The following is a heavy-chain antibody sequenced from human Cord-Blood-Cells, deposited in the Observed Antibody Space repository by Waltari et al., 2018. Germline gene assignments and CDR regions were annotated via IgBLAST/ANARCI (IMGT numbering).Heavy chain of an antibody. Sequence: QVQLQESGPGLVKPSQTLSLTCTVSGGSISSGGYYWSWIRQHPGKGLEWIGYIYYSGSTYYNPSLKSRVTISVDTSKNQFSLKLSSVTAADTAVYYCARVNSFCSSTSCYNFRFDYWGQGTLVTVSS. D-gene: IGHD2-2*02. CDR1: GGSISSGGYY. CDR3: ARVNSFCSSTSCYNFRFDY. CDR2: IYYSGST. J-gene: IGHJ4*02. V-gene: IGHV4-31*03.